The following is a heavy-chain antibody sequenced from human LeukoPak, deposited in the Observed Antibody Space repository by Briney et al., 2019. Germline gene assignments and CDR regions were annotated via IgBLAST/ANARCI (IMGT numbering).Heavy chain of an antibody. D-gene: IGHD3-9*01. CDR2: LSKSGNT. CDR3: ARARYVNSFYAFDI. J-gene: IGHJ3*02. V-gene: IGHV4-59*01. CDR1: GGSISSYY. Sequence: QVQLQESGPGLVKPSETLSLTCTVSGGSISSYYWSWIRLPPGKGLEWIGYLSKSGNTNYSPSLKSRVTIFGDTSKNQFFLKLSSVTAADTAVYYCARARYVNSFYAFDIWGQGTLVTVSS.